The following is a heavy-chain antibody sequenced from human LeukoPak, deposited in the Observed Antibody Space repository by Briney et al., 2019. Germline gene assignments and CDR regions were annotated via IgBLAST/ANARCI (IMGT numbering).Heavy chain of an antibody. J-gene: IGHJ4*02. V-gene: IGHV4-38-2*02. CDR1: GYSISSGYY. CDR2: IYHSGST. Sequence: SETLSLTYTVSGYSISSGYYWGWIRQPPGKGLEWIGSIYHSGSTYYNPSLKSRVTISVDTSKNQFSLKLSSVTAADTAVYYCARHGHYYDALRYFDYWGQGTLVTVSS. D-gene: IGHD3-22*01. CDR3: ARHGHYYDALRYFDY.